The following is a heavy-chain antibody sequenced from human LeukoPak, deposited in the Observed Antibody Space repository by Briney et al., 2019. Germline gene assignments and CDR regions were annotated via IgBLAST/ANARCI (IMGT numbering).Heavy chain of an antibody. Sequence: SVKVSCKASGGTFSSYAISWVRQAPGQGLEWMGRIIPILGMANYAQKFQGRVTITADKSTSTAYMELSSLRSEDTAVYYFARGVMAVAGTNYYYYGMDVWGQGTTVTVSS. D-gene: IGHD6-19*01. J-gene: IGHJ6*02. CDR3: ARGVMAVAGTNYYYYGMDV. V-gene: IGHV1-69*04. CDR1: GGTFSSYA. CDR2: IIPILGMA.